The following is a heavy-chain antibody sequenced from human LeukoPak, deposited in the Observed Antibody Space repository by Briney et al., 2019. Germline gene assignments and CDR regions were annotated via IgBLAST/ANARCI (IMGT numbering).Heavy chain of an antibody. CDR3: ANHYCSGGSCYNRYYYYYMDV. J-gene: IGHJ6*03. CDR2: IIPISDAT. D-gene: IGHD2-15*01. V-gene: IGHV1-69*13. CDR1: RGTFNNYA. Sequence: ASVKVSCKASRGTFNNYAISWVRQAPGQGLEWMGGIIPISDATYYAQKFQGRVTITADESTTTAYMELSSLRSEDTAVYYCANHYCSGGSCYNRYYYYYMDVWGKGTTVTFSS.